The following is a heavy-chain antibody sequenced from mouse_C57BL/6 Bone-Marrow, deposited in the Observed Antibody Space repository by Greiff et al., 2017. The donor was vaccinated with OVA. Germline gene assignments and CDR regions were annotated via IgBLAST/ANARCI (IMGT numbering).Heavy chain of an antibody. J-gene: IGHJ1*03. V-gene: IGHV1-50*01. Sequence: QVQLQQPGAELVKPGASVKLSCKASGYTFTSYWMQWVKQRPGQGLEWIGEIDPSDSYTNYNQKFKGQATLTVDTSSSTAYMQLSSLTSEDSAVYYCARDWGWYFDVWGTGTTVTVSS. CDR3: ARDWGWYFDV. CDR2: IDPSDSYT. D-gene: IGHD4-1*01. CDR1: GYTFTSYW.